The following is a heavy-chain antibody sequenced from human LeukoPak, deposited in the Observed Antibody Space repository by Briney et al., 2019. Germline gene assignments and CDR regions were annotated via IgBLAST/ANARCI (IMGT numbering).Heavy chain of an antibody. V-gene: IGHV3-9*01. CDR1: GFTFDDYA. CDR3: AKDSGINSYYYGSGSSPFDY. J-gene: IGHJ4*02. Sequence: SLRLSCAASGFTFDDYAMHWVRQAPGKGLEWVSGISWNSGSIGYADSVKGRFTISRDNAKNSLYLQMNSLRAEDTALYYCAKDSGINSYYYGSGSSPFDYWGQGTLVTVSS. D-gene: IGHD3-10*01. CDR2: ISWNSGSI.